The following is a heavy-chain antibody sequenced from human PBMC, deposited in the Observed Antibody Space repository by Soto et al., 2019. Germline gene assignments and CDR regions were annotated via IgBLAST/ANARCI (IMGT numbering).Heavy chain of an antibody. CDR1: GGTFSSYT. CDR3: AIHSLVVPAAMALDV. CDR2: IIPILGIA. Sequence: ASVKVSCKASGGTFSSYTISWVRQAPGQGLEWMGRIIPILGIANYAQKFQGRVTITADKSTSTAYMELSSLRSEDTTVYYCAIHSLVVPAAMALDVWGKGTTVTVSS. J-gene: IGHJ6*04. V-gene: IGHV1-69*02. D-gene: IGHD2-2*01.